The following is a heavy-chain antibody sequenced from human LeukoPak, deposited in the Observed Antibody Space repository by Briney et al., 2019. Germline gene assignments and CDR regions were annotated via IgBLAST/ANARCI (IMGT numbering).Heavy chain of an antibody. CDR2: INAGNGNT. Sequence: ASVKVSCKASGYTFTSYAMHWVRQAPGQRLEWMGWINAGNGNTKYSQKFQGRVTITRDTSASTAYMELSSLRSEDTAVYYCARWGSSSWAEYYYYGMDVWGQGTTVTVSS. V-gene: IGHV1-3*01. CDR1: GYTFTSYA. J-gene: IGHJ6*02. CDR3: ARWGSSSWAEYYYYGMDV. D-gene: IGHD6-13*01.